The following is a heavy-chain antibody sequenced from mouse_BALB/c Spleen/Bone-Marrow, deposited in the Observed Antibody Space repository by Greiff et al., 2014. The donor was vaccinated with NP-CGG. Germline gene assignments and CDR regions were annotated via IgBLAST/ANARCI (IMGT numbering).Heavy chain of an antibody. CDR3: ARWTRGFAY. V-gene: IGHV3-2*02. CDR2: ISYSGST. J-gene: IGHJ3*01. CDR1: GYSITSDYA. Sequence: EVKVEESGPGLVKPSQSLSLTCTVTGYSITSDYAWNWIRQFPGNKLEWMGYISYSGSTSYNPSLKSRISITRDTSKNQFFLQLNSVTTEDTATYYCARWTRGFAYWGQGTLVTVSA.